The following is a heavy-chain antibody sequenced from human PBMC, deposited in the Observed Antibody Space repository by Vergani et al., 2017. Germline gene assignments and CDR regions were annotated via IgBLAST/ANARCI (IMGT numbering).Heavy chain of an antibody. CDR2: IRSKSDGGTS. Sequence: EVQLVESGGGLVKPGGSLRLSCAASGFTFSTARMSWVRQVPGKGLEWVGRIRSKSDGGTSDYDAPVKGRFTISRDDSKNTLYLQMNGLKSEDTAVYYCTTVAIATPRSDYWGQGTLVTVSS. V-gene: IGHV3-15*01. D-gene: IGHD6-13*01. CDR1: GFTFSTAR. J-gene: IGHJ4*02. CDR3: TTVAIATPRSDY.